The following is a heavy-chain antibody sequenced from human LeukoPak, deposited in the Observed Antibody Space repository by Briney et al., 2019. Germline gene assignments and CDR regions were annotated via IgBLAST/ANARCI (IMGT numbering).Heavy chain of an antibody. CDR1: GGSISSSSYY. CDR2: IYYSGST. J-gene: IGHJ4*02. CDR3: ARLPDCSSTTCLNDK. D-gene: IGHD2-2*01. V-gene: IGHV4-39*01. Sequence: PSETLSLTCTVSGGSISSSSYYWGWIRQPPGKGLEWIGSIYYSGSTYYNPSLKSRVTISVDTSKNQFSLKPRSLTAADTAVYYCARLPDCSSTTCLNDKWGQGTLVTVSS.